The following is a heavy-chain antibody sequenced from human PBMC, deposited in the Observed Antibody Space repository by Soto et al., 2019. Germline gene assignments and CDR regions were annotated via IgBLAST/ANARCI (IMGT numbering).Heavy chain of an antibody. J-gene: IGHJ4*02. CDR1: GGSISSGDYY. CDR2: IYYSGST. Sequence: SETLSLTCTVSGGSISSGDYYWSWIRQPPGKGLEWIGYIYYSGSTYYNPSLKSRVTISVDTSKNQFSLKLSSVTAADTAVYYCARATYYYDSSGHWTYYVEYWGQGTLVTVSS. D-gene: IGHD3-22*01. CDR3: ARATYYYDSSGHWTYYVEY. V-gene: IGHV4-30-4*01.